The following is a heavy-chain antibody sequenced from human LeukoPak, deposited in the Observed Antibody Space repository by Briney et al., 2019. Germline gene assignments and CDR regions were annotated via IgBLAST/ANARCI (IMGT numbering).Heavy chain of an antibody. Sequence: GGSLRLSCAASGFTFSSYCVSWVRQAPGKGLEWVANIKQDGSEKYYVDSVKGRFTISRDNAKNSLYLQMNSLRAEDTAVYYCARDHLYSSSPTDAFDIWGQGTMVTVSS. V-gene: IGHV3-7*01. D-gene: IGHD6-6*01. CDR1: GFTFSSYC. CDR2: IKQDGSEK. J-gene: IGHJ3*02. CDR3: ARDHLYSSSPTDAFDI.